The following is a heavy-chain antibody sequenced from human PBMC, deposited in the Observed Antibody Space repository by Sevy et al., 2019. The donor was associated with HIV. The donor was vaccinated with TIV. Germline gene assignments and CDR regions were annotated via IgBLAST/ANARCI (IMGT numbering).Heavy chain of an antibody. CDR3: AREGCTKPHDY. J-gene: IGHJ4*02. CDR2: LSFGCGEI. Sequence: GGSLRLSCAASGFTFSKYSMSWVRQPPGKGLEWVSTLSFGCGEINYADSVKGRFTICRDNSKRSVYLQMNKLRPEDTAVYYCAREGCTKPHDYWGQGTLVTVSS. D-gene: IGHD2-8*01. V-gene: IGHV3-23*01. CDR1: GFTFSKYS.